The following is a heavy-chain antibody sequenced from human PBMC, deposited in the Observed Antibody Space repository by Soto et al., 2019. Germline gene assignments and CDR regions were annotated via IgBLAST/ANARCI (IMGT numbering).Heavy chain of an antibody. V-gene: IGHV1-69*08. CDR1: GTIFSSYT. CDR2: IIPILGET. CDR3: ARGLGGRMDD. D-gene: IGHD3-16*01. J-gene: IGHJ6*01. Sequence: QVQLVQSGAEVKKPGSSVRVSCKASGTIFSSYTISWVRPAPGQGLEWMGRIIPILGETNSAQKFQGRVTLTADKSTNTAYMELNSLRLEDTALYYCARGLGGRMDDW.